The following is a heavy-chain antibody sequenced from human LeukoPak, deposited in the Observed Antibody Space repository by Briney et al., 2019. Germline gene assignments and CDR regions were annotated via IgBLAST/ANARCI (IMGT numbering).Heavy chain of an antibody. J-gene: IGHJ4*02. CDR1: GYSFTGYY. CDR2: INPNSGGP. CDR3: VRGYSYGFYFDY. V-gene: IGHV1-2*06. Sequence: ASVKVSCKTSGYSFTGYYIHWVRQAPGQGLEWMGRINPNSGGPKYGQKFQGTVTMTRDTSISTAYLELSNLRSDDTAAYYCVRGYSYGFYFDYWGQGSLVTVSS. D-gene: IGHD5-18*01.